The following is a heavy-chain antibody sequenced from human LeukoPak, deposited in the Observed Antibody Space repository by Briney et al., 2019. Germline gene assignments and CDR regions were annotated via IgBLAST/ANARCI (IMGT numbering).Heavy chain of an antibody. CDR1: GGSISSYY. CDR3: AGGVVVVPAAIRSTYWFDP. J-gene: IGHJ5*02. V-gene: IGHV4-4*07. CDR2: IYTSGST. Sequence: SETLSLTCTVSGGSISSYYWSWIRQPAGKGLGWIGRIYTSGSTNYNPSLKSRVTMSVDTSKNQFSLKLSSVTAADTAVYYCAGGVVVVPAAIRSTYWFDPWGQGTLVTVSS. D-gene: IGHD2-2*02.